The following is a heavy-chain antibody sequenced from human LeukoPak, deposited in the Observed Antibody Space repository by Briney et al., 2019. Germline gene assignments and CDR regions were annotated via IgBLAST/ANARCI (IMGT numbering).Heavy chain of an antibody. CDR1: GFNLSSYA. D-gene: IGHD6-13*01. J-gene: IGHJ4*02. Sequence: GGSLTLSCAASGFNLSSYAMSWLRPAPGKGLEWFSASSGSGGSTYYGDFVKGRFTISRDNSKNTLYLQMNSLRAEDTAVYYCAKDPIASFDYGGQGTLVTVSS. V-gene: IGHV3-23*01. CDR3: AKDPIASFDY. CDR2: SSGSGGST.